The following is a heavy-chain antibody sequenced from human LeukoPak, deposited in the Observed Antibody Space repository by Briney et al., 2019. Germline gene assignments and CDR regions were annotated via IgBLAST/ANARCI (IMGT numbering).Heavy chain of an antibody. D-gene: IGHD4-17*01. CDR2: IWYDGSNK. CDR1: GFTFSSYG. V-gene: IGHV3-33*08. Sequence: GGSLRLSCAASGFTFSSYGMHWVRQAPGKGLEWVAVIWYDGSNKYYADSVKGRFTISRDNSMNTLYLQMNSLRAEDTAVYYCARSLATVYYYMDVWGKGTTVTVSS. CDR3: ARSLATVYYYMDV. J-gene: IGHJ6*03.